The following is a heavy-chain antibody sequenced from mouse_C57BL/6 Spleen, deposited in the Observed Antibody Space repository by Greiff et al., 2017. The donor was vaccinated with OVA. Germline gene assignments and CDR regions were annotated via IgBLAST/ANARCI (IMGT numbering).Heavy chain of an antibody. CDR1: GYTFTDYN. V-gene: IGHV1-18*01. CDR2: INPNNGGT. Sequence: EVQRVESGPELVKPGASVKIPCKASGYTFTDYNMDWVKQSHGKSLEWIGDINPNNGGTIYNQKFKGKATLTVDKSSSTAYMELRSLTSEDTAVYYCARDSYTSRYFDVWGTGTTVTVSS. CDR3: ARDSYTSRYFDV. J-gene: IGHJ1*03. D-gene: IGHD5-1-1*01.